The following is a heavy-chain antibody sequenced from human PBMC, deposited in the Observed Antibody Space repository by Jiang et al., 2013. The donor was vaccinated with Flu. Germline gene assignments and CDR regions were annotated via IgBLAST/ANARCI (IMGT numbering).Heavy chain of an antibody. D-gene: IGHD1-26*01. Sequence: QLLESGGGVVQPGRSLRLSCGVSGFTFNNYAMHWVRQAPGKGLEWLATIWYDGYNIYYADSVKGRFVMSRDTSKNTLYLQLNSLGVDDTAVYYCAKDVERYSYGMDVWGKGTTVTVSS. J-gene: IGHJ6*04. CDR3: AKDVERYSYGMDV. CDR2: IWYDGYNI. V-gene: IGHV3-33*06. CDR1: GFTFNNYA.